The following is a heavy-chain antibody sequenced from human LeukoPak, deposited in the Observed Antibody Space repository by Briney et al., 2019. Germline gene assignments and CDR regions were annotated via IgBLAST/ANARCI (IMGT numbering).Heavy chain of an antibody. D-gene: IGHD3-9*01. CDR2: IYYSGST. CDR3: ASTSASTKLRYFDWLFDY. CDR1: GYSISSGYY. V-gene: IGHV4-38-2*02. Sequence: SETLSLTCTVSGYSISSGYYWGWIRQPPGKGLEWIGSIYYSGSTYYNPSLKSRVTISVDTSKNQFSLKLSSVTAADTAVYYCASTSASTKLRYFDWLFDYWGQGTLVTVSS. J-gene: IGHJ4*02.